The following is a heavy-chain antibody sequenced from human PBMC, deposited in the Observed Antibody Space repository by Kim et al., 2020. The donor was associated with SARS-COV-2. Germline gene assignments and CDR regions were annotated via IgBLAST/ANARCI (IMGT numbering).Heavy chain of an antibody. V-gene: IGHV4-59*09. D-gene: IGHD2-15*01. CDR2: YSGST. J-gene: IGHJ5*02. Sequence: YSGSTSYNPSLKSRVTMSVDTSKKQLSLKLSSVTAADTAVYYCAGGVGFDPWGQGTLVTVSS. CDR3: AGGVGFDP.